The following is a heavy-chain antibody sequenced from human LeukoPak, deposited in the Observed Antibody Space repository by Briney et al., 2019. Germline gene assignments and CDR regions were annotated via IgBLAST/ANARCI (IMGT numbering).Heavy chain of an antibody. V-gene: IGHV1-46*01. D-gene: IGHD6-6*01. J-gene: IGHJ4*02. CDR2: ISPSGGST. CDR1: GYTFTSSY. Sequence: ASVKVSCKAFGYTFTSSYMHWVRQAPGQGPEWMGVISPSGGSTTYAQKFQGRVTLTRDMSTSTDYLELSSLRSNDTAVYFCFSITADGNDYWGQGSLVTVSS. CDR3: FSITADGNDY.